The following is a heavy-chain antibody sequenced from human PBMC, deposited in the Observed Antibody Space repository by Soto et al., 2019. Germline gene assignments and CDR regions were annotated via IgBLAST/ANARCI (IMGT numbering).Heavy chain of an antibody. CDR2: LNIAGTI. D-gene: IGHD6-13*01. V-gene: IGHV4-4*07. J-gene: IGHJ2*01. Sequence: PSETLSLTCSVSCASISSFNWNWVRQPAGKGPEWVGRLNIAGTINYNPSLKSRITMSMDTSKNQISPHLRSVTAADTAIYYCARDRGEYTSSWFWYFSHWGHGTLVTVSS. CDR1: CASISSFN. CDR3: ARDRGEYTSSWFWYFSH.